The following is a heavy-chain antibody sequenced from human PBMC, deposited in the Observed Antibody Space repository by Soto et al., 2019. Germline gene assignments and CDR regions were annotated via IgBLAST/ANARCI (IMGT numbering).Heavy chain of an antibody. Sequence: QVQLQQWGAGLLKPSETLSLTCAVYGGSFSGYYWSWIRQPPGKGLGWIGEINHSGSTNYNPSLKSRVTISVDTSKNQFSLKLSSVTAADTAVYYCARGTNSGSYYLYYYYYYMDVWGKGTTVTVSS. CDR2: INHSGST. V-gene: IGHV4-34*01. D-gene: IGHD3-10*01. CDR3: ARGTNSGSYYLYYYYYYMDV. J-gene: IGHJ6*03. CDR1: GGSFSGYY.